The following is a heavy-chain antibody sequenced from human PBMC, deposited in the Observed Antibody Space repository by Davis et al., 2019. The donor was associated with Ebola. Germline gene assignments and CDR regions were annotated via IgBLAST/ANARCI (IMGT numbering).Heavy chain of an antibody. J-gene: IGHJ4*02. CDR1: GGSISGSIYY. CDR3: ARYSGYDELGFDY. CDR2: IYYSGST. D-gene: IGHD5-12*01. V-gene: IGHV4-39*07. Sequence: SETLSLTCTVSGGSISGSIYYWGWVRQPPGRGLEWIGSIYYSGSTYYNPSLKSRVTISVDTSKNQFSLKLSSVTAADTAVYYCARYSGYDELGFDYWGQGTLVTVSS.